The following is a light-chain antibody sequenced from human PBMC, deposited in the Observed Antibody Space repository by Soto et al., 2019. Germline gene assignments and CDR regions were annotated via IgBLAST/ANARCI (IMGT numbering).Light chain of an antibody. CDR3: SSYTSSITYV. CDR2: EGT. J-gene: IGLJ1*01. CDR1: SSDVGAYNL. Sequence: QSALTQPASVSGSPGQSITVSCTGTSSDVGAYNLVSWYQQHPGKAPRLIIYEGTKRPSGISHRFSGSKSGNTASLTISGLQAEDEADYYCSSYTSSITYVFGTGTKLTVL. V-gene: IGLV2-14*02.